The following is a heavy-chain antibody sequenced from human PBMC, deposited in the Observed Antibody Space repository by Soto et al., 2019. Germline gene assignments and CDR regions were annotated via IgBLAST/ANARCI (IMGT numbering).Heavy chain of an antibody. CDR2: ISGSGSTT. CDR1: GFSFNNHA. V-gene: IGHV3-23*01. CDR3: AKDRLMLTMVVVGAFDF. Sequence: VQLLESGGGLVQPGGSLRLSCAASGFSFNNHAMTWVRQAPGKGLEWVSGISGSGSTTHYADSVKGRFTISRDNSKDTLYLQMNNLRPEDTAVYYCAKDRLMLTMVVVGAFDFWGLGTMVTVSS. J-gene: IGHJ3*01. D-gene: IGHD3-22*01.